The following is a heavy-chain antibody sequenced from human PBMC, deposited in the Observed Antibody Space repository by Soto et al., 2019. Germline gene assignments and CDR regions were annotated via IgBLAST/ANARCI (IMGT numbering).Heavy chain of an antibody. J-gene: IGHJ5*02. V-gene: IGHV3-23*01. D-gene: IGHD3-3*01. CDR3: AKKEWSPYPTNEILGVKDL. Sequence: PGGSLRLSCAASEFTFSSYAMSWVRQAPGKGLEWVSAISGSGGSTYYADSVKGRFTISRDNSKNTLYLQMNSLRAEDTAVYYCAKKEWSPYPTNEILGVKDLWGQGTLVTVSS. CDR2: ISGSGGST. CDR1: EFTFSSYA.